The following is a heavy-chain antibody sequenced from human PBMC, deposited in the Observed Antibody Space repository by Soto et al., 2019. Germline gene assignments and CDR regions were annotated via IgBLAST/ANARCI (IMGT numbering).Heavy chain of an antibody. D-gene: IGHD3-10*01. Sequence: QVQLVQCGAEVKKPGASVKVSCKASGYSFTTYGISWVRQAPGQGLEWMGWISDYNGNTNYEKKFQGRVTMTTDTSTMTAYMELKSLRPDDTAVYYCAREGYYSGSGSYSPPRYYGMDVWGQGTTVTVS. J-gene: IGHJ6*02. CDR2: ISDYNGNT. CDR3: AREGYYSGSGSYSPPRYYGMDV. CDR1: GYSFTTYG. V-gene: IGHV1-18*01.